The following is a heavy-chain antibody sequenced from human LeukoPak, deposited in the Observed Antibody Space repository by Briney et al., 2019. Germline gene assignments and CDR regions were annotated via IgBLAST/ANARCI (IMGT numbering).Heavy chain of an antibody. V-gene: IGHV3-48*04. Sequence: GGSLRPSCAAAGFTFSTYSMNWVRQAQGKGREWDAYIRSSSSTIYYADSVKGRFTISRDNAKNSLYLQMISLRAEDTAVYYCARVQKGIAAAGTGGGWFEPWGQGTLVTVSS. J-gene: IGHJ5*02. D-gene: IGHD6-13*01. CDR3: ARVQKGIAAAGTGGGWFEP. CDR1: GFTFSTYS. CDR2: IRSSSSTI.